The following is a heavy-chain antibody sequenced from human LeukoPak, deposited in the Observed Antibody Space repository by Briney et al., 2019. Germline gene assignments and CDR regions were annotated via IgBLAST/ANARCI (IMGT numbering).Heavy chain of an antibody. CDR3: ARYTEYYFDY. J-gene: IGHJ4*02. Sequence: PGGSLRLSCAASGFTFSNAWMTWVRQAPGKGLEWVANMKRDGSEVYYANSVKGHFTISRDNAKNSLYLQMNSLRAEDTAVYYCARYTEYYFDYWGQGTLVTVSS. CDR1: GFTFSNAW. D-gene: IGHD2-2*02. V-gene: IGHV3-7*01. CDR2: MKRDGSEV.